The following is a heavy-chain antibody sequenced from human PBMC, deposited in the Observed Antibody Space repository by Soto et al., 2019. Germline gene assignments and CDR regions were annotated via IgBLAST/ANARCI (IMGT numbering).Heavy chain of an antibody. J-gene: IGHJ6*02. V-gene: IGHV1-3*01. CDR3: ARGKGMEENYYYYGMDV. Sequence: ASVKVSCKASGYSFSTHSMHWARQAPGQGLEWMGWINGGNGNTKYSQKFRDRVTITRDASASTGYMELSSLRSEDTAVYYCARGKGMEENYYYYGMDVWGQGTTVTVSS. D-gene: IGHD1-1*01. CDR2: INGGNGNT. CDR1: GYSFSTHS.